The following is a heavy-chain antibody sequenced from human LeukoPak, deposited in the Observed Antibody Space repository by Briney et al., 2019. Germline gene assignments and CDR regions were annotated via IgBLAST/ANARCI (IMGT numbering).Heavy chain of an antibody. V-gene: IGHV1-46*01. J-gene: IGHJ4*02. CDR2: INPSGGST. CDR1: GYTFTSYY. Sequence: ASVKVSCTASGYTFTSYYMHWVRQAPGQGLEWMGVINPSGGSTSYAQKFQGRVTMTRDTSTSTVYMELSSLRSEDTAVYYCARGGYCSGGSCYPFRLFDYWGQGTLVTVSS. CDR3: ARGGYCSGGSCYPFRLFDY. D-gene: IGHD2-15*01.